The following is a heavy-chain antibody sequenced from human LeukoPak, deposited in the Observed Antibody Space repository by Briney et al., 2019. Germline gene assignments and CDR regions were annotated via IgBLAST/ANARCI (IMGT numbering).Heavy chain of an antibody. CDR1: GYTFTNYG. Sequence: ASVKVSCKASGYTFTNYGITWVRQAPGQGLEWMGWISAHDGTRNYALKHEDRVTMTTDTSTSTAYMELRGLRSEDTAVYYCARVPLYCSSTSCYRWEYFQHWGQGTLVTVSS. CDR2: ISAHDGTR. CDR3: ARVPLYCSSTSCYRWEYFQH. D-gene: IGHD2-2*02. V-gene: IGHV1-18*01. J-gene: IGHJ1*01.